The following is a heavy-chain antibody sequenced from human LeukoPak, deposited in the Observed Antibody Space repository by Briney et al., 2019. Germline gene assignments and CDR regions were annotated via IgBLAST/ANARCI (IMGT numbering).Heavy chain of an antibody. CDR1: GFTFSSYG. Sequence: GGSLRLSCAASGFTFSSYGMHWVRQAPGKGLEWVAVIWYDGSNKYYADSVKGRFTISRDNSKNTLYLQMNSLRAEDTAVYYCARGRGRVTVRSSIPFSDYWGQGTLVTVSS. V-gene: IGHV3-33*01. J-gene: IGHJ4*02. CDR3: ARGRGRVTVRSSIPFSDY. CDR2: IWYDGSNK. D-gene: IGHD2-21*01.